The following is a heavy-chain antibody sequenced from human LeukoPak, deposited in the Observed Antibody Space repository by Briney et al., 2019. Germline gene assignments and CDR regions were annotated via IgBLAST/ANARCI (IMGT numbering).Heavy chain of an antibody. J-gene: IGHJ1*01. CDR2: ISNTGGST. V-gene: IGHV3-23*01. Sequence: GGSLRLSCAASGFSFSTYAMSWVRQAPGKGLGWVSAISNTGGSTYYADSVKGRFTISRDKSKNTLSLQMNSLRAEDTAVYYCAQQVGYCSSGSCYFTYWGQGTLVTVSA. D-gene: IGHD2-15*01. CDR1: GFSFSTYA. CDR3: AQQVGYCSSGSCYFTY.